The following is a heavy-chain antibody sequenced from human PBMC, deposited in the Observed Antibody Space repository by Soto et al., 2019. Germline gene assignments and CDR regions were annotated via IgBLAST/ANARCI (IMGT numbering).Heavy chain of an antibody. V-gene: IGHV4-34*01. CDR3: ERACRSIGVCRKFDY. CDR2: INHSGST. CDR1: GTSFSASY. J-gene: IGHJ4*02. Sequence: SETLSLTCRVYGTSFSASYWGSLRHPRGKGLEWIGEINHSGSTNYNPSLKSRVTISVDTSKNQFSLKLSSVTAADTAVYYCERACRSIGVCRKFDYWGQGTLVNVSS. D-gene: IGHD2-8*01.